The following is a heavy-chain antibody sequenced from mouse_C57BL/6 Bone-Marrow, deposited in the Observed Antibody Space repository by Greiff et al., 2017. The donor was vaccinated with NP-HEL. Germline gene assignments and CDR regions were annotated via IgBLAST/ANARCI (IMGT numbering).Heavy chain of an antibody. J-gene: IGHJ4*01. Sequence: EVKLMESGGGLVQPGGSLKLSCAASGFTFSDYYMYWVRQTPEKRLEWVAYISNGGGSTYYPDTVKGRFTISRDNAKNTLYLQMSRLKSEDTAMYYCARLGRGDYAMDYWGQGTSVTVSS. CDR3: ARLGRGDYAMDY. CDR2: ISNGGGST. D-gene: IGHD4-1*01. V-gene: IGHV5-12*01. CDR1: GFTFSDYY.